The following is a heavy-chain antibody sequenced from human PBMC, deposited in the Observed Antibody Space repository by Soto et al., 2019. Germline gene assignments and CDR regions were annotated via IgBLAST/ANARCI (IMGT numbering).Heavy chain of an antibody. CDR3: ARGLWGRASFDY. CDR1: GFTVSSNY. J-gene: IGHJ4*02. V-gene: IGHV3-53*02. Sequence: EVQLVETGGGLIQPGGSLKLSCAASGFTVSSNYMSWVRQAPGKGLEWVSAIYSGGETYYADSVKGRFSISRDNSKNTLYLQMSSLRAEDTAVYYCARGLWGRASFDYLGQGTLVTVSS. CDR2: IYSGGET. D-gene: IGHD3-16*01.